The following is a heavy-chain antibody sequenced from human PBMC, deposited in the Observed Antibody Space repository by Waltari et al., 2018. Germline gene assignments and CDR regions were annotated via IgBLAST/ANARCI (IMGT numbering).Heavy chain of an antibody. CDR3: ARGSRYCTSTTCPSSAFDV. D-gene: IGHD2-2*01. Sequence: QVQLVQSGAEVKKPGASVKVSCKASGYTFTEYYIHWVRQAPGQVLEWMGWISHNSGDTKFAQGFQGRGTMTRDTSISTAYMELSRLTSDDTAVYYCARGSRYCTSTTCPSSAFDVWGQGTTVTVSS. CDR2: ISHNSGDT. V-gene: IGHV1-2*02. CDR1: GYTFTEYY. J-gene: IGHJ6*02.